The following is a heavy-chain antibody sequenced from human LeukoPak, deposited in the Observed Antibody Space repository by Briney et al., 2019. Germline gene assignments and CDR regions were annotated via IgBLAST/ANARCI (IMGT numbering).Heavy chain of an antibody. CDR3: TTYDYGDSNGSDY. V-gene: IGHV3-21*03. Sequence: GGSLRLSCAASGFTFSIYEMNWVRQAPGKGLEWVSSISSSSSYIYYAGSVKGRFTISRDNAKNSLYLQMNSLKTEDTAVYYCTTYDYGDSNGSDYWGQGTLVTVSS. CDR1: GFTFSIYE. D-gene: IGHD4-17*01. CDR2: ISSSSSYI. J-gene: IGHJ4*02.